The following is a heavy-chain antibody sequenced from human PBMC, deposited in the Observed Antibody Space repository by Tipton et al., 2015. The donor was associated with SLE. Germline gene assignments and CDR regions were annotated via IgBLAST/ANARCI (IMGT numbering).Heavy chain of an antibody. CDR1: GGSISSGGYY. Sequence: TLSLTCTVSGGSISSGGYYWSWIRQHPGMGLEWIGYIYYSGSTYYNPSLKSRVTISVDTSKNQFSLKLSSVTAADTAVYYCGGTGTTGWYFDLWGRGTLVTVSS. CDR2: IYYSGST. CDR3: GGTGTTGWYFDL. V-gene: IGHV4-31*03. D-gene: IGHD1-1*01. J-gene: IGHJ2*01.